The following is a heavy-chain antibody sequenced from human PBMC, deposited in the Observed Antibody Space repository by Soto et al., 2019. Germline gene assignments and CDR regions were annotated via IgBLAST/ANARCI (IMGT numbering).Heavy chain of an antibody. CDR3: ARGGYYTLWHGSIGTY. CDR2: ISDDGRNK. V-gene: IGHV3-30*14. Sequence: VGSLRLSCASSQFTFSSFTMHCVRHSPGKGLEWVAVISDDGRNKFYADSVKGRFTISRDNPKNTLFLQMNSLTSEDTAVYYCARGGYYTLWHGSIGTYLGQGTLVNVSS. CDR1: QFTFSSFT. D-gene: IGHD3-3*01. J-gene: IGHJ4*02.